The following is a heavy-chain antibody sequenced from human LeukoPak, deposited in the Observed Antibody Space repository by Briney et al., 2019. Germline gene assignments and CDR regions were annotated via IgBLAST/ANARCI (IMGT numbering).Heavy chain of an antibody. CDR1: GFTFSSYA. CDR3: AKIEVGATRGLYYFDY. D-gene: IGHD1-26*01. Sequence: GGSLRLSCAASGFTFSSYAMSWLRQAPGKGLEWVSAISGSGGSTYYADSVKGRFTISRDNSKNTLYLQMNSLRAEDTAVYYCAKIEVGATRGLYYFDYWGQGTLVTVSS. J-gene: IGHJ4*02. CDR2: ISGSGGST. V-gene: IGHV3-23*01.